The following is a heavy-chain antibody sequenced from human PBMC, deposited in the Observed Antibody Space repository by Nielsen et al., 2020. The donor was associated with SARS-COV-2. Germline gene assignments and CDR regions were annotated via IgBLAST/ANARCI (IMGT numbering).Heavy chain of an antibody. V-gene: IGHV3-7*01. Sequence: GESLKISCVASGFTLSTYWMSWVRQAPGKGLEWVANIKQDGSEKYYVDSVKGRFTISRDNAKNTLYLQMNSLRAEDTAVYYCARDYYDGRGYYYYGMDVWGQGTTVTVSS. CDR1: GFTLSTYW. CDR2: IKQDGSEK. D-gene: IGHD3-22*01. J-gene: IGHJ6*02. CDR3: ARDYYDGRGYYYYGMDV.